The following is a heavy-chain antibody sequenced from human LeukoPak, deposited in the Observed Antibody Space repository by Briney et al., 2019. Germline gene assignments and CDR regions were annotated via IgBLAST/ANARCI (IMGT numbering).Heavy chain of an antibody. CDR3: ARGTVAGTPDFDF. Sequence: GGSLRLSCAASGFTFSSYAMSWVRQAPGKGLEWVSAISGSGGSTYYADSLKGRFTISRDNAKNSLYLQMNSLRVEDTAVYYCARGTVAGTPDFDFWGQGTLVAVSS. D-gene: IGHD6-19*01. J-gene: IGHJ4*02. CDR1: GFTFSSYA. V-gene: IGHV3-23*01. CDR2: ISGSGGST.